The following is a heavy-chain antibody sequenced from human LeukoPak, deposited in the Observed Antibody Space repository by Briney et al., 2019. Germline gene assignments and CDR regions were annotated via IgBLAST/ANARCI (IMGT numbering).Heavy chain of an antibody. D-gene: IGHD6-13*01. CDR3: AREEGGGIEAAAGNFDY. V-gene: IGHV4-39*07. Sequence: SETLSLTCTVSGGSISSSSYYWGWIRQPPGKGLEWIGSIYHSGSTYYNPSLKSRVTISVDTSMNQFSLKLSSVTAADTAVYYCAREEGGGIEAAAGNFDYWGQGTLVTVSS. CDR1: GGSISSSSYY. J-gene: IGHJ4*02. CDR2: IYHSGST.